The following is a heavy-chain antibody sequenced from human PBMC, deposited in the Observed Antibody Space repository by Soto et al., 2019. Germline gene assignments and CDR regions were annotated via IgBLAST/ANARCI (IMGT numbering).Heavy chain of an antibody. CDR1: GFAFNDFA. Sequence: EVHLLESGGDLVLPGGSLRLSCAASGFAFNDFAMSWVRQAPGKGPEWLSTISGSGDKTFHSDSVKGRFDISRDNSNNKMFLQMNILRAEDTAIYYCAKGASHAPFEKWGRGTLVTVSS. J-gene: IGHJ4*02. V-gene: IGHV3-23*01. CDR2: ISGSGDKT. CDR3: AKGASHAPFEK.